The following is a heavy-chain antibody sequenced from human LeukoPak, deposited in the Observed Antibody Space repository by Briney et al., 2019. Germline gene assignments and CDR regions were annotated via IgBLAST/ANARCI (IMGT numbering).Heavy chain of an antibody. Sequence: ASVKVSCKASGYTFTSYDINWVRQAPGQGLEWMGWISAYNGNTNYAQKLQGRVTMTTDTSTSTAYMELRSLRSDDTAVYYCARDEAYCGGDCYSTADYWGQGTLVTVSS. D-gene: IGHD2-21*02. J-gene: IGHJ4*02. V-gene: IGHV1-18*01. CDR1: GYTFTSYD. CDR2: ISAYNGNT. CDR3: ARDEAYCGGDCYSTADY.